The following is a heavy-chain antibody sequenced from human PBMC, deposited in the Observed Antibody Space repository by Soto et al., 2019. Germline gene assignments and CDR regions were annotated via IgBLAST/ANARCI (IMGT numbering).Heavy chain of an antibody. D-gene: IGHD2-15*01. Sequence: QLQLQESGSGLVKPSQTLSLTCAVSGGSISSGGYSWTWIRQPPGKGLEWIGYIYHSGNTYYNPSLKSRVTISGDRSKNQFTLNLSSVTAADTAVYYCASNVAADDALDVLCQGTMVTVSS. V-gene: IGHV4-30-2*01. CDR1: GGSISSGGYS. CDR2: IYHSGNT. J-gene: IGHJ3*01. CDR3: ASNVAADDALDV.